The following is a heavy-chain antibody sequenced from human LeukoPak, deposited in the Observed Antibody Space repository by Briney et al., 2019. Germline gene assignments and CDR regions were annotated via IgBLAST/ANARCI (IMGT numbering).Heavy chain of an antibody. J-gene: IGHJ4*02. CDR3: ARQTGSGLFTLP. CDR2: INHSGST. D-gene: IGHD3/OR15-3a*01. CDR1: GDSISSGSYY. V-gene: IGHV4-39*01. Sequence: SETLSLTCTVSGDSISSGSYYWSWIRQPPGKGLEWIGEINHSGSTNYNPSLKSRVTISIDTSKNQISLRLTSVTATDTAMYYCARQTGSGLFTLPGGQGTLVTVSS.